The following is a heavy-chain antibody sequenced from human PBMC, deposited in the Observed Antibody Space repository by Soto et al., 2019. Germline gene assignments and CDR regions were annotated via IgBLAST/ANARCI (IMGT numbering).Heavy chain of an antibody. CDR3: ARDKSPRQLDH. Sequence: GGSLRLTCAASGFTFRTYEMNWVRQAPGKGLEWISHISSSGSTIYYADSVKGRFTISRDNAKNSVYLLMSSLRAEDTAVYYCARDKSPRQLDHWGQGTLVTVSS. CDR2: ISSSGSTI. D-gene: IGHD6-13*01. CDR1: GFTFRTYE. J-gene: IGHJ5*02. V-gene: IGHV3-48*03.